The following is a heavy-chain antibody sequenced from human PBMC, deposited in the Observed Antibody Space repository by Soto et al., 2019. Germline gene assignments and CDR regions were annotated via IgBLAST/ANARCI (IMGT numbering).Heavy chain of an antibody. CDR3: ARVYCTNGVCYFDY. Sequence: ASVKVSCKASGYTFTSYAMHWVRQAPGQRLEWMGWINAGNGNTKYSQKFQGRVTITRDTSASTAYMELSSLRSEDTAVYYCARVYCTNGVCYFDYWGQGTLVTVSS. CDR2: INAGNGNT. J-gene: IGHJ4*02. V-gene: IGHV1-3*01. CDR1: GYTFTSYA. D-gene: IGHD2-8*01.